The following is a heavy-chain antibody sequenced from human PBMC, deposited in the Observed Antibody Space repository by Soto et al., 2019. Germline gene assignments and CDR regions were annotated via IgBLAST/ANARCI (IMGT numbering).Heavy chain of an antibody. D-gene: IGHD3-9*01. CDR3: AKDVGVVLRYFDWSNDAFDI. CDR2: ISGSGGST. CDR1: GFTFSSYA. V-gene: IGHV3-23*01. Sequence: PGGSLRLSCAASGFTFSSYAMSWVRQAPGKGLEWVSAISGSGGSTYYADSVKGRFTISRDNSKNTLYLQMNSLRAEDTAVYYCAKDVGVVLRYFDWSNDAFDIWGQGTMVTVSS. J-gene: IGHJ3*02.